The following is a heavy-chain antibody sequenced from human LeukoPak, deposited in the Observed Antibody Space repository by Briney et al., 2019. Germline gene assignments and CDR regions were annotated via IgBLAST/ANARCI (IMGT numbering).Heavy chain of an antibody. D-gene: IGHD1-7*01. J-gene: IGHJ4*02. Sequence: SETLSLTCTVSGGSISSYYWSWIRQPPGKGLEWTGYIYYSGSTNYNPSLKSRVTISVDTSKNQFSLKLSSVTAADTAVYYCARENRWGTVDYWGQGTLVTVSS. CDR1: GGSISSYY. V-gene: IGHV4-59*01. CDR3: ARENRWGTVDY. CDR2: IYYSGST.